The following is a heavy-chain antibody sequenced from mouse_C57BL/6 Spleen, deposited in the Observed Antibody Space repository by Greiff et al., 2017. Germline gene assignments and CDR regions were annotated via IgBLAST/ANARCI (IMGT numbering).Heavy chain of an antibody. CDR2: INPGSGGT. J-gene: IGHJ3*01. D-gene: IGHD4-1*01. Sequence: QVQLQQSGAELVRPGTSVKVSCKASGYAFTNYLIELVKQRPGPGLAWIGVINPGSGGTNYNEKFKGKATLAADKSSSTAYMQLSSLTAEDAAVYFCAILTGTGFAYWGQGTLVTVSA. V-gene: IGHV1-54*01. CDR3: AILTGTGFAY. CDR1: GYAFTNYL.